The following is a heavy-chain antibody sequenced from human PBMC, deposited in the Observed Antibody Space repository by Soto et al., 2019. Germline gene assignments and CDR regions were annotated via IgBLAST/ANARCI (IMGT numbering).Heavy chain of an antibody. CDR1: GFAFSSYG. CDR3: VSDRGYGHASVPYS. J-gene: IGHJ4*02. D-gene: IGHD5-18*01. Sequence: QAQPVESGGGVVQPGRSLRLSCAASGFAFSSYGMHWVRQAPGTGLEWVAVISYDGSLQHYADSVKGRFTISRDNAKNMGLLQMSSLRAEDTAVYYCVSDRGYGHASVPYSWGQGTLVSVSS. V-gene: IGHV3-30*03. CDR2: ISYDGSLQ.